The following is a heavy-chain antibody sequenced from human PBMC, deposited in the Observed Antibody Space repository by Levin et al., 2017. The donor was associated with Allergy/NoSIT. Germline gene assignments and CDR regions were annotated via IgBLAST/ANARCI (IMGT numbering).Heavy chain of an antibody. V-gene: IGHV3-23*01. D-gene: IGHD2-15*01. Sequence: GGSLRLSCAASGFTFSSYAMSWVRQAPGKGLEWVSAISGSGGSTYYADSVKGRFTISRDNSKNTLYLQMNSLRAEDTAVYYCAKQYSYCSGGSCSRSFDYWGQGTLVTVSS. CDR3: AKQYSYCSGGSCSRSFDY. CDR1: GFTFSSYA. J-gene: IGHJ4*02. CDR2: ISGSGGST.